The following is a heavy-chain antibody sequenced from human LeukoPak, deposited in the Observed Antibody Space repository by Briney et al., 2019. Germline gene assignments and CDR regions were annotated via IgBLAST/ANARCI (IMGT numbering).Heavy chain of an antibody. CDR1: GYTFTSYY. Sequence: ASVKVSCKASGYTFTSYYMHWVRQAPGQGLEWMGIINPSGGSTSYAQKFQGRVTMTRDTSISTAYMELSRLRSDDTAVYYCAREVWYYDSSGYYGYYSDYWGQETLVTVSS. V-gene: IGHV1-46*01. CDR3: AREVWYYDSSGYYGYYSDY. J-gene: IGHJ4*02. D-gene: IGHD3-22*01. CDR2: INPSGGST.